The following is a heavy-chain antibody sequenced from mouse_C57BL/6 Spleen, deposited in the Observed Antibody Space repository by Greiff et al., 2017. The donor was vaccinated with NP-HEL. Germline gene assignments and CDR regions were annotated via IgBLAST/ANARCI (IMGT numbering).Heavy chain of an antibody. CDR2: IHPNSGST. D-gene: IGHD2-3*01. Sequence: VQLQQPGAELVKPGASVKLSCKASGYTFTSYWMHWVKQRPGQGLEWIGMIHPNSGSTNYNSKFKSKATLTVDKSSSTAYMQLSSLTSEDSAVYYCARNGDDGYFFDYWGQGTTLTVSS. J-gene: IGHJ2*01. V-gene: IGHV1-64*01. CDR3: ARNGDDGYFFDY. CDR1: GYTFTSYW.